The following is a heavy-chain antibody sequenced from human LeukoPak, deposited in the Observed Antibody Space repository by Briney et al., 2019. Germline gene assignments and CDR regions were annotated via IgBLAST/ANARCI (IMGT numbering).Heavy chain of an antibody. CDR2: INHSGST. CDR1: GGSFSGYY. CDR3: AREDY. V-gene: IGHV4-34*01. J-gene: IGHJ4*02. Sequence: PSETLSLTCAVYGGSFSGYYWSWIRQPPGKGLEWIGEINHSGSTNYNPSLKSRVTISVDTSKNQFSLKLSPVTAADTAVYYCAREDYWGQGTLATVSS.